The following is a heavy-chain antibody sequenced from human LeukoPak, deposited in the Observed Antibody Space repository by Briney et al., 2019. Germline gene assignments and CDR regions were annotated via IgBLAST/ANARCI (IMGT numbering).Heavy chain of an antibody. V-gene: IGHV3-30*02. J-gene: IGHJ5*02. CDR3: AKDPYHTIFGVVIGTFDP. Sequence: GGSLRLSCAASGFTFSSYGMHWVRQAPGKGPEWVAFIRYDGSNKYYADSVKGRFTISRDNSKNTLYLQMNSLRAEDTAVYYCAKDPYHTIFGVVIGTFDPWGQGTLVTVSS. D-gene: IGHD3-3*01. CDR2: IRYDGSNK. CDR1: GFTFSSYG.